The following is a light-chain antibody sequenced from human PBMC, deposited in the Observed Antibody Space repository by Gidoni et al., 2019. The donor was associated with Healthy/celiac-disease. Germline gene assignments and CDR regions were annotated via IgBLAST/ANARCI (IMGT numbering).Light chain of an antibody. CDR3: QKYNRAPPLT. CDR1: QGISNY. V-gene: IGKV1-27*01. J-gene: IGKJ4*01. CDR2: AAS. Sequence: DIQMTQSPSSLSASLGDRVTITCRASQGISNYLAWYQQKPGKVPKLLIYAASTLQSGVPSRFSGSGSGTDFTLTISSLQPEDAATYYCQKYNRAPPLTFGGGTKVEIK.